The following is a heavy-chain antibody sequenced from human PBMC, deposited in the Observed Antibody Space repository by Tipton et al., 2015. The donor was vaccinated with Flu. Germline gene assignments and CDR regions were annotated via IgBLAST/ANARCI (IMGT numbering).Heavy chain of an antibody. CDR3: ARGEKISLSWFGDFDY. J-gene: IGHJ4*02. CDR1: GYTFNKYA. V-gene: IGHV1-46*02. Sequence: QLVQSGAEVKKPGASLKVSCKTSGYTFNKYAITWVRQAPGQGLEWMGIIRPIGATTNYAQKFRGRLTMTRDTSASTVYMELSSLKSEDTAVYYCARGEKISLSWFGDFDYWGQGTLVTVSS. D-gene: IGHD3-10*01. CDR2: IRPIGATT.